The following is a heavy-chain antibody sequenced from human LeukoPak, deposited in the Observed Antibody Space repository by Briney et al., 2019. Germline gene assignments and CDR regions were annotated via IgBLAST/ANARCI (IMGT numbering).Heavy chain of an antibody. CDR2: IRFDGSEE. CDR3: AKETGILTYTYGPDY. CDR1: GFTFSSDG. Sequence: PGGSLRLSCAASGFTFSSDGIHWVRQAPGKGLEWVAFIRFDGSEEYYADSVKGRFTISRDNSKNTLYLQMNSLRAEDTAVYYCAKETGILTYTYGPDYWGQGTLVTVSS. D-gene: IGHD5-18*01. J-gene: IGHJ4*02. V-gene: IGHV3-30*02.